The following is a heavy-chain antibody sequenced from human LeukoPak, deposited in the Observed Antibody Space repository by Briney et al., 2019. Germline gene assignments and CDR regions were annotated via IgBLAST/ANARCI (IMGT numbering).Heavy chain of an antibody. V-gene: IGHV3-7*01. D-gene: IGHD7-27*01. J-gene: IGHJ4*02. CDR3: ARGAWAPFDY. Sequence: GGSLRLSCAASGFTFSDYWMNWVRQAPGKGLEWVANIDQDGGGKYYLDSVKGRFTISRDNAKSSLYLQIDSLRAEDTAVYYCARGAWAPFDYWGQGSLINVSS. CDR1: GFTFSDYW. CDR2: IDQDGGGK.